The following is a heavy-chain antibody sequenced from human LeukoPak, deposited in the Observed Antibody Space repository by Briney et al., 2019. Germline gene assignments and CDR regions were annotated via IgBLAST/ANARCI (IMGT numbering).Heavy chain of an antibody. CDR3: ARRPSSGYYKGSFDY. CDR2: ISHSGRA. D-gene: IGHD3-22*01. J-gene: IGHJ4*02. V-gene: IGHV4-34*01. Sequence: SETLSLTCAVYGGSFSGYYWTWIRQPPGKGLERIGEISHSGRANYNPSLKSRVTISVDTSKNQFSLKLSSVTAADTAVYYCARRPSSGYYKGSFDYWGQGTLVTVSS. CDR1: GGSFSGYY.